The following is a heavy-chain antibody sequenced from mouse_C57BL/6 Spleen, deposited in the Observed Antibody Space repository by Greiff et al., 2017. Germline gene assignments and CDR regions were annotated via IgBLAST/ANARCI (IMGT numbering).Heavy chain of an antibody. CDR2: IRLKSDNYAT. CDR1: GFTFSNYW. J-gene: IGHJ1*03. V-gene: IGHV6-3*01. CDR3: TDAFITTVVGTDWYFDV. D-gene: IGHD1-1*01. Sequence: EVKLVESGGGLVQPGGSMKLSCVASGFTFSNYWMNWVRQSPEKGLEWVAQIRLKSDNYATHYAESVKGRFTISRDDSKSSVYLQMNNLRAEDTGIYYCTDAFITTVVGTDWYFDVWGTGTTVTVSS.